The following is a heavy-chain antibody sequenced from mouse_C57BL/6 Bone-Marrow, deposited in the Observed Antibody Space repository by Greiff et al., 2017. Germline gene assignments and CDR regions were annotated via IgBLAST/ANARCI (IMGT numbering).Heavy chain of an antibody. CDR2: ISSGGDYI. V-gene: IGHV5-9-1*02. CDR1: GFTFSSYA. J-gene: IGHJ1*03. CDR3: TRHYYGSSGYFDV. D-gene: IGHD1-1*01. Sequence: EVQLQESGEGLVKPGGSLKLSCAASGFTFSSYAMSWVRQTPEKRLEWVAYISSGGDYIYYADTVKGRFTISRDNARNTLYLQMSSLKSEDTAMYYCTRHYYGSSGYFDVWGTGTTVTVSS.